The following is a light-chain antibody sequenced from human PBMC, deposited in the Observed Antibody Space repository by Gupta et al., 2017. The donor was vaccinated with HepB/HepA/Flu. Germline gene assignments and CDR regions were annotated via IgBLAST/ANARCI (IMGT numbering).Light chain of an antibody. CDR2: RNN. Sequence: SVLTQPPSTSGPPGQRGTISCSGGSSTSGSNNVDWYRHPPGPPPNLLIYRNNRRPSGVPARFSGSNSATSASLAIIGLQAEDEADYYYAALDDSRNGLVFGGGTKFTVL. CDR3: AALDDSRNGLV. V-gene: IGLV1-44*01. J-gene: IGLJ2*01. CDR1: SSTSGSNN.